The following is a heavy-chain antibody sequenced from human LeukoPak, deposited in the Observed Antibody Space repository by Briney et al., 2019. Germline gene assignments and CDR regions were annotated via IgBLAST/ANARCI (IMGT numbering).Heavy chain of an antibody. V-gene: IGHV1-8*03. CDR3: ARAPQRGYIFSRNRGNYYYYMDV. J-gene: IGHJ6*03. CDR1: GYTFSTYD. D-gene: IGHD5-18*01. Sequence: ASVKVSCKASGYTFSTYDINWVRQATGQGLEWMGRMNPDNGNTGYAQKFQGRVTITTNTSISTAYVELSSLTSEDTAVYYCARAPQRGYIFSRNRGNYYYYMDVWGKGTTVTVSS. CDR2: MNPDNGNT.